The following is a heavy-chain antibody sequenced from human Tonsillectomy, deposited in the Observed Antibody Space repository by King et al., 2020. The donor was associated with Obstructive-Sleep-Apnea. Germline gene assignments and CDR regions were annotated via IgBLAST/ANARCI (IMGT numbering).Heavy chain of an antibody. J-gene: IGHJ4*02. D-gene: IGHD4-23*01. CDR2: IYYSGST. V-gene: IGHV4-39*07. Sequence: QLQESGPGLVKPSETLSLTCTVSGGSISSSSYYWGWIRQPPGKGLEWIGSIYYSGSTYYNPSLKSRVTISVDTSKNQFSLKLSSVTAADTAVYYCARDGGHYGGKWTDEYWGQGTLVTVSS. CDR1: GGSISSSSYY. CDR3: ARDGGHYGGKWTDEY.